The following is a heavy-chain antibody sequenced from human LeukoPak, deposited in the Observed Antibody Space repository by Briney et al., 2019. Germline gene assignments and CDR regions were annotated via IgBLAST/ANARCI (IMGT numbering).Heavy chain of an antibody. J-gene: IGHJ4*02. Sequence: GGSLRLSCEASGLSFTNYAMMWVRQAPGKGLQWISTLTGYGGAYYADSGEGRFIISRDISKNTLYLQMNSLRAEDTAVYYCAKGNWNDPPRYYFDYWGQGTLVTVSS. V-gene: IGHV3-23*01. CDR1: GLSFTNYA. CDR2: LTGYGGA. CDR3: AKGNWNDPPRYYFDY. D-gene: IGHD1-1*01.